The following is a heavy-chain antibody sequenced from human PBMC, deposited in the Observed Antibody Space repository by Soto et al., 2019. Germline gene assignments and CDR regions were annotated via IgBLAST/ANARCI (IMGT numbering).Heavy chain of an antibody. J-gene: IGHJ4*02. CDR1: GGSISSGGYY. D-gene: IGHD4-17*01. CDR2: MKNSGST. Sequence: TLSLTCTVSGGSISSGGYYWSWIRQPPGKGLEWIGNMKNSGSTNYNPSLKSRVSTSIDTSKNQFSLKLSSVTAADTAVYYCARTTVTFFDYWGQGTLVTVSS. V-gene: IGHV4-31*03. CDR3: ARTTVTFFDY.